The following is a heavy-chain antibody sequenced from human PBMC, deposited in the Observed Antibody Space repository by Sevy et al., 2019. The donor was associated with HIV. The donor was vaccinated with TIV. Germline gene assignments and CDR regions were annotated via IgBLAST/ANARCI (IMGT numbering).Heavy chain of an antibody. CDR3: VRILSTSYYNYHALDV. CDR2: MSPNSGNT. Sequence: ASVKVSCRASGYTFTSYDIHWVRQTTGQGLEWMGWMSPNSGNTGYAQKFQGRVTMTSDTSKGTAYMELTSLRSDDTAVYYCVRILSTSYYNYHALDVWGQGTTVTVSS. J-gene: IGHJ6*02. CDR1: GYTFTSYD. V-gene: IGHV1-8*01. D-gene: IGHD2-2*01.